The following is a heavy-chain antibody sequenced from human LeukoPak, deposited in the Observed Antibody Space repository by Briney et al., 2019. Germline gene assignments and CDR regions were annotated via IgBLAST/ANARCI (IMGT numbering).Heavy chain of an antibody. D-gene: IGHD2-15*01. Sequence: ASVKVSCKVFGYTLTELSMHWVRQAPGQGLEWMGGFDPEDGETIYAQKIQDRVTMTEDTSTDTAYMELSSLRSEDTAVYYCATDRSSSLGEIGDLDYWGQGTLVTVSS. CDR2: FDPEDGET. CDR1: GYTLTELS. V-gene: IGHV1-24*01. J-gene: IGHJ4*02. CDR3: ATDRSSSLGEIGDLDY.